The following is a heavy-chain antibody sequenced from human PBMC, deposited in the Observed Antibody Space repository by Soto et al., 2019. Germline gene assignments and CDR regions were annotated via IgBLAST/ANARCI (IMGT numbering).Heavy chain of an antibody. CDR1: GYTFSSYS. V-gene: IGHV1-18*01. CDR2: ISTNSGNT. CDR3: ARDNGYYDF. J-gene: IGHJ4*02. Sequence: ASVKVSCKTSGYTFSSYSINWVRQAPGLGLEWMAWISTNSGNTHYAERLQGRVTVTLDKTARTAFMEMWGLTSDDTAVYFCARDNGYYDFWGQGTLVTVSS. D-gene: IGHD2-8*01.